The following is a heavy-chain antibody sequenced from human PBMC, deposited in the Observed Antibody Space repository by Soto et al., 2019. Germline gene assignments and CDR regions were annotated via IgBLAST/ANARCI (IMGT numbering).Heavy chain of an antibody. CDR2: ISGSGGST. CDR1: GFTFSSYA. Sequence: GGSLRLSCVASGFTFSSYAMSWVRQAPGKGLEWVSAISGSGGSTYYADSVKGRFTISRDNSKNTLYLQMNSLRAEDTAVYYYAKDQGYGDYEDHDAFDIWGQGTMVTVSS. J-gene: IGHJ3*02. V-gene: IGHV3-23*01. CDR3: AKDQGYGDYEDHDAFDI. D-gene: IGHD4-17*01.